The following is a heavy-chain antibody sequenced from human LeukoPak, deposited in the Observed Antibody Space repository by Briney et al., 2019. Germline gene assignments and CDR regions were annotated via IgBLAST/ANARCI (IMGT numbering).Heavy chain of an antibody. CDR1: GFPFGDHA. Sequence: PGRSLRLSCRGNGFPFGDHAMSWVRQAPGKGLEWVGFIRSKAYRGTTEYAASVKGRFTISRDDSTSIAYLQMNSLRIEDTAVYYCARGPIQLWIHNAMDVWGQGTTVTVSS. V-gene: IGHV3-49*04. CDR3: ARGPIQLWIHNAMDV. J-gene: IGHJ6*02. D-gene: IGHD5-18*01. CDR2: IRSKAYRGTT.